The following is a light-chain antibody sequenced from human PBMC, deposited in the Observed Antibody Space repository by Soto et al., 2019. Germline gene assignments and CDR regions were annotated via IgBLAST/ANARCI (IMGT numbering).Light chain of an antibody. CDR2: AAS. Sequence: DIQMTQSPSSVSASVGDRVTITCRASQDISTWLAWYQQKPGKAPKLLIYAASSLFSGVPSRFSGSGSGTDFTLTISSLQPEDFATYYCQQADSVPLVTFGQGTRLEIK. J-gene: IGKJ5*01. V-gene: IGKV1-12*01. CDR1: QDISTW. CDR3: QQADSVPLVT.